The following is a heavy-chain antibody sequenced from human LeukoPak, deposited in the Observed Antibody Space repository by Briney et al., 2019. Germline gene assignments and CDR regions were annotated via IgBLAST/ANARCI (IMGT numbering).Heavy chain of an antibody. V-gene: IGHV4-30-2*01. CDR1: GDSISSGDYS. Sequence: PSETLSLTCAVSGDSISSGDYSWHWIRQPPGKGLEWIGYIYHSGSTYYSPSLRSRVTISVDRSKNQFSLKLSSVTAADTAVYYCARPYYYDSRIDPWGQGTLVTVSS. CDR2: IYHSGST. CDR3: ARPYYYDSRIDP. D-gene: IGHD3-22*01. J-gene: IGHJ5*02.